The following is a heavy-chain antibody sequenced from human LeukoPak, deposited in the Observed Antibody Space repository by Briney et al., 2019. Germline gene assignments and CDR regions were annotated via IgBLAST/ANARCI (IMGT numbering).Heavy chain of an antibody. Sequence: GASVKVSCKASGYTLTSYGISWVRQPPGPGLEWMGRIIPIFGTANYAQKFHGRVTITADKSTSTAYMELSSLRSEDTAVYYCARDLHYYDSSGYPFDYWGQRTLVTVSS. CDR3: ARDLHYYDSSGYPFDY. CDR2: IIPIFGTA. CDR1: GYTLTSYG. D-gene: IGHD3-22*01. J-gene: IGHJ4*02. V-gene: IGHV1-69*06.